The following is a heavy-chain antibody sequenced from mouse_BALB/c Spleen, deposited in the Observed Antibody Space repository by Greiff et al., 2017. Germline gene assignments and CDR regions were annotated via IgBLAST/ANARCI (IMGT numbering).Heavy chain of an antibody. J-gene: IGHJ4*01. CDR1: GFTFSSYA. Sequence: EVMLVESGGGLVKPGGSLKLSCAASGFTFSSYAMSWVRQSPEKRLEWVAEISSGGSYTYYPDTVTGRFTISRDNAKNTLYLEMSSLRSEDTAMYYCARITTVVATRAMDYWGQGTSVTVSS. V-gene: IGHV5-9-4*01. CDR2: ISSGGSYT. CDR3: ARITTVVATRAMDY. D-gene: IGHD1-1*01.